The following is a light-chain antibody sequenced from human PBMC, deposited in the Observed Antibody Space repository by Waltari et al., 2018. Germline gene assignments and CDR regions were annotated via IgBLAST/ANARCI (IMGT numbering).Light chain of an antibody. Sequence: EIVMTQSPDTLSVTPGERATLSCRASQSVTTYLAWYQQKPGQSPRLLIYGASTRTTGLPPRSTGSGSGTEFALTISSLQSDDFAIYYCQPYSDWPSFGQGTKLEI. CDR1: QSVTTY. CDR3: QPYSDWPS. V-gene: IGKV3-15*01. CDR2: GAS. J-gene: IGKJ2*01.